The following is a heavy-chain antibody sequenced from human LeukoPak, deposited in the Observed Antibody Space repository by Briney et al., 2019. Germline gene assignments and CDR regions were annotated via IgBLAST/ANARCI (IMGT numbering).Heavy chain of an antibody. CDR3: ARAQEMATINPYYFDY. Sequence: SETLSLTCTVSGGSISSYYWSWIRQPPGKGLEWIGYIYYSGSTTYNPSLKSRVTISVDTSKNQFSLKLSSVTAADTAVYYCARAQEMATINPYYFDYWGQGTLVTVSS. CDR2: IYYSGST. V-gene: IGHV4-59*01. D-gene: IGHD5-24*01. J-gene: IGHJ4*02. CDR1: GGSISSYY.